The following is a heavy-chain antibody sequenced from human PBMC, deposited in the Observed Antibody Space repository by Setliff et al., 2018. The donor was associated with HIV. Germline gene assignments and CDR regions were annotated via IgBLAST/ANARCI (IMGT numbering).Heavy chain of an antibody. CDR2: IGPRHADT. CDR3: AEYYYDTSGYPYFDY. V-gene: IGHV1-2*02. D-gene: IGHD3-22*01. CDR1: GYTFTDNF. J-gene: IGHJ4*02. Sequence: GASVKVSCKASGYTFTDNFIHWVRQAPGQGPEWMGWIGPRHADTRIAQRFRGRVSLTRDTSISTAYMELGGLHSDDTALYYCAEYYYDTSGYPYFDYWGLGTLVTVSS.